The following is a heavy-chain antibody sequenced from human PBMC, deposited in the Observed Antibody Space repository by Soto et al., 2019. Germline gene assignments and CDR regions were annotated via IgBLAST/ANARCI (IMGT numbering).Heavy chain of an antibody. V-gene: IGHV1-69*02. CDR2: VIPIIGEG. CDR3: ARPAVNDLDADSSAFDI. Sequence: QVQLVQSGAEVKEPGSSVKVSCKVSGGTFSSQTINWVRQVPGQGLEWMGSVIPIIGEGKYAQSFLGRVTITADRSTSTAYMGRSTLRSEDTAVYYCARPAVNDLDADSSAFDIWGQGTMVTVSS. D-gene: IGHD1-1*01. J-gene: IGHJ3*02. CDR1: GGTFSSQT.